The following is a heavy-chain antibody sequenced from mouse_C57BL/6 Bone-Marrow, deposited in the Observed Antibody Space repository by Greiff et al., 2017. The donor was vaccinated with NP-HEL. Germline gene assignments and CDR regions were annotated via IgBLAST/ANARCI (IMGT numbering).Heavy chain of an antibody. CDR2: INPYNGGT. CDR1: GYTFTDYY. Sequence: VQLQQSGPVLVKPGASVKMSCKASGYTFTDYYMNWVKQSHGKSLEWIGVINPYNGGTSYNQKFKGKATLTVDKSSSTAYMELNSLTSEDSAVYYCARRLSKYFDYWGQGTTLTVSS. J-gene: IGHJ2*01. V-gene: IGHV1-19*01. D-gene: IGHD6-5*01. CDR3: ARRLSKYFDY.